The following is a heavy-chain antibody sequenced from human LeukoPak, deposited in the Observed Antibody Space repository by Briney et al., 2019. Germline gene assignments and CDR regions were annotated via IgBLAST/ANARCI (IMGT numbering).Heavy chain of an antibody. J-gene: IGHJ3*02. CDR1: GGSISSGSYY. CDR2: IYTSGST. D-gene: IGHD3-22*01. V-gene: IGHV4-61*02. Sequence: SETLSLTCTVSGGSISSGSYYWSWIRQPAGKGLEWIGRIYTSGSTNYNPSLKSRVTISVDTSKNQFSLELSSVTAADTAVYYCARDLYTYYYDSSGYPWIAGLDAFDIWGQGTMVTVSS. CDR3: ARDLYTYYYDSSGYPWIAGLDAFDI.